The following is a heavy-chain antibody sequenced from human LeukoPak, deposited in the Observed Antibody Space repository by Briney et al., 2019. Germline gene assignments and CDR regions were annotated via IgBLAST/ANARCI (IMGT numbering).Heavy chain of an antibody. V-gene: IGHV7-4-1*02. J-gene: IGHJ4*02. Sequence: ASVKVSCKASGYTFSSNAINWVRQAPGQGLEWMGWIDTNTGNPTYAQGFTGQFVFSLDTSVSTAYLQISSLKAEDTAEYFCGRGYDSSGYFSDWGQGTLVTVSS. CDR1: GYTFSSNA. D-gene: IGHD3-22*01. CDR3: GRGYDSSGYFSD. CDR2: IDTNTGNP.